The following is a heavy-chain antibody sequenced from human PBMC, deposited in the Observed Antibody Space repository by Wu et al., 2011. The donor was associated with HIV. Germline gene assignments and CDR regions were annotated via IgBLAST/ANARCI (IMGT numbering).Heavy chain of an antibody. Sequence: QVQLVQSGAEVKKPGASVKVSCKASGYTFTSYGISWVRQAPGQGLEWIGWIRTYNGETNYAQNLQGRVTVTTDTSTSTVYMEVRSLRSDDTAVYYCARDESGSSSFYGMDVWGQGTTVTVSS. V-gene: IGHV1-18*01. CDR3: ARDESGSSSFYGMDV. CDR1: GYTFTSYG. CDR2: IRTYNGET. J-gene: IGHJ6*02. D-gene: IGHD1-26*01.